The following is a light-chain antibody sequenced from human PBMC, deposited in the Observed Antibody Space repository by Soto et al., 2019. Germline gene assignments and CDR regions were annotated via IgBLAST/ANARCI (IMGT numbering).Light chain of an antibody. V-gene: IGLV2-11*01. J-gene: IGLJ1*01. CDR3: CSYAGSYSFV. Sequence: QSALTQPRSVSGSPGQSVTISCTGTSSDVGGYDYVSWYQQHPGKAPNFMIYHVNERPSGVPDRFSGSKSGNTASLTISGLQTEDEADYYCCSYAGSYSFVFGTGTKVTVL. CDR2: HVN. CDR1: SSDVGGYDY.